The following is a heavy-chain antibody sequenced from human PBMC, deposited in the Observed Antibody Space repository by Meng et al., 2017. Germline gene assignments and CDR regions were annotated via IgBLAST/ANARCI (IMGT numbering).Heavy chain of an antibody. CDR3: ARDHGFLNWFDP. J-gene: IGHJ5*02. CDR2: ISTTGSSI. D-gene: IGHD2/OR15-2a*01. Sequence: VQLVESGGGLVKVGGSLRLSCVASGFTFRDYYMTWIRQAPGKGLEWVSSISTTGSSIYYADSVKGRFSISRDNAENSLYLQINSLRVEDTAVYYCARDHGFLNWFDPWGQGTLVTVSS. CDR1: GFTFRDYY. V-gene: IGHV3-11*04.